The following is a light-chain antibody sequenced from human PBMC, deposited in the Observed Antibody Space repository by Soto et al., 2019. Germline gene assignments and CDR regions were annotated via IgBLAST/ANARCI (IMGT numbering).Light chain of an antibody. CDR2: SNN. CDR1: SSNIGSNT. CDR3: AAWYDSLNGPVV. Sequence: QSVLTQPPSASGTPGQRVTISCSGSSSNIGSNTVNWYQQLPGTAPKLLIYSNNQRPSGGPDRFSGSKSGPSASLAISGLQSEDEADYYCAAWYDSLNGPVVFGGGTKLTVL. V-gene: IGLV1-44*01. J-gene: IGLJ2*01.